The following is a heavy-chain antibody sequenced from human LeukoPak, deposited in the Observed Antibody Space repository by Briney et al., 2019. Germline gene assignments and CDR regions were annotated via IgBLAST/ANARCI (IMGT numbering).Heavy chain of an antibody. V-gene: IGHV3-7*02. CDR2: IKPDGSVI. D-gene: IGHD5-12*01. Sequence: PGGSLRLSCVASGFTFSNYWMAWVRQAPGRGLEWVASIKPDGSVIYYGDSVKGRFTLSRDNTKNSLYLQMNSLRDEDTAVYYCARVRYSGYDLAPFDYWGQGALVTVSS. CDR1: GFTFSNYW. CDR3: ARVRYSGYDLAPFDY. J-gene: IGHJ4*02.